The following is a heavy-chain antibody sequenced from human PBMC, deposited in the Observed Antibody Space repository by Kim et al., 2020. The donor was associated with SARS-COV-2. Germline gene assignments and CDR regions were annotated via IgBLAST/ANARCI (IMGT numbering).Heavy chain of an antibody. D-gene: IGHD3-16*01. CDR3: ARGLMGLDV. CDR2: IYSDGST. J-gene: IGHJ6*02. CDR1: KFTVSKNY. V-gene: IGHV3-53*04. Sequence: GGSLRLSCAASKFTVSKNYMTWVRQAPGKGLECVSVIYSDGSTSYADSVKGRFTISRHNSKNTLYLQMNSLRREDTAAYYCARGLMGLDVWGQGTTVTVSS.